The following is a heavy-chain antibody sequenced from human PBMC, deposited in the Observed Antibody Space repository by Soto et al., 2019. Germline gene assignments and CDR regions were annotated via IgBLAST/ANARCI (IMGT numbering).Heavy chain of an antibody. J-gene: IGHJ6*02. Sequence: GSLRLSCAASGSTFSSYGMHWVRQAPGKGLEWVAVISYDGSNKYYADSVKGRFTISRDNSKNTLYLQMNSLRAEDTAVYYCAKDLLSGLGELGLPNYYYYGMDVWGQGT. D-gene: IGHD3-16*01. CDR3: AKDLLSGLGELGLPNYYYYGMDV. CDR1: GSTFSSYG. CDR2: ISYDGSNK. V-gene: IGHV3-30*18.